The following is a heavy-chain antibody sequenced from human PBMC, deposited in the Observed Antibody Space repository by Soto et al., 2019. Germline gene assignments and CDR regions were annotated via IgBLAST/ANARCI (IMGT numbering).Heavy chain of an antibody. CDR3: AKESSAFDFRIY. CDR2: ISGSGGTT. V-gene: IGHV3-23*01. Sequence: EVQMLESGGGLAQPGGSLRLSCVASGFTFSSYAMSWVRQARGKGLEWASSISGSGGTTYYADSVLGGFSISRDNSKNTMYLQMDNLRAEDTAVYYCAKESSAFDFRIYRGQGTLVSVSS. CDR1: GFTFSSYA. D-gene: IGHD6-19*01. J-gene: IGHJ4*02.